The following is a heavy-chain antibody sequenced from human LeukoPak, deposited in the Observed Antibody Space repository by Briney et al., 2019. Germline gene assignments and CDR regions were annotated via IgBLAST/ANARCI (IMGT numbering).Heavy chain of an antibody. J-gene: IGHJ4*02. CDR3: ARVICSGGSCRFDY. CDR1: GGSISSSSYY. CDR2: IYFSGST. Sequence: SETLSLTRTVSGGSISSSSYYWGWIRQPPGKGLDWIGNIYFSGSTYYNPSLKSRVTIFVDMSKNQFSLKLRSVTAADTAVYYCARVICSGGSCRFDYWGQGTLVTVSS. V-gene: IGHV4-39*07. D-gene: IGHD2-15*01.